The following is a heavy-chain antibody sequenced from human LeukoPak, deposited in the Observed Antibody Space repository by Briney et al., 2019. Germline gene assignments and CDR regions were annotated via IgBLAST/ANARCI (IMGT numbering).Heavy chain of an antibody. CDR3: ARQVAVVEPTDPNWFDS. J-gene: IGHJ5*01. CDR2: IFYSGRT. CDR1: GDSISSGSHY. D-gene: IGHD2-21*01. V-gene: IGHV4-39*07. Sequence: SETLSLTCTVAGDSISSGSHYWGWIRLPPGNGLEWIGSIFYSGRTYYTPSLKSRVTMSFDTSKNQFSLRLTSVTAADTAVYYCARQVAVVEPTDPNWFDSWGQGTLVTVSS.